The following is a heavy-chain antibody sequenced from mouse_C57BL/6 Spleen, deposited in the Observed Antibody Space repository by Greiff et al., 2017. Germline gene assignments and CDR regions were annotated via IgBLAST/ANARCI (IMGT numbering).Heavy chain of an antibody. D-gene: IGHD1-1*01. CDR1: GYAFSSYW. CDR3: ASRGYYGRWDY. CDR2: IYPGDGDT. J-gene: IGHJ2*01. Sequence: QVQLQQSGAELVKPGASVKISCKASGYAFSSYWMNWVKQRPGTGLEWIGQIYPGDGDTNYNGKFKGKATLTADKSSSTAYMQLSSLTSEDSAVYFCASRGYYGRWDYWGQGTTLTVSS. V-gene: IGHV1-80*01.